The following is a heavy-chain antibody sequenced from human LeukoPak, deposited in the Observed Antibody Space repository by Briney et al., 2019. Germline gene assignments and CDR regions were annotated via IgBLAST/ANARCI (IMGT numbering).Heavy chain of an antibody. CDR2: IYSGGST. D-gene: IGHD3-22*01. J-gene: IGHJ4*02. CDR3: AKGYDYESSGYPQPFDY. CDR1: GFTVSSNY. Sequence: PGGSLRLSCAASGFTVSSNYMSWVRQAPGKGLEWVSVIYSGGSTYYADSVKGRFTISRDNSKNTLYLQMNSLRAEDSALYFCAKGYDYESSGYPQPFDYWGQGTLVTVSS. V-gene: IGHV3-66*01.